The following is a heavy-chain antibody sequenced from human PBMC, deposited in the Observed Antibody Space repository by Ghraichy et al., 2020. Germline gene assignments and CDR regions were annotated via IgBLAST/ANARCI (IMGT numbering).Heavy chain of an antibody. Sequence: SETLSLTCAVSGAYVSSSFYHWSWIRQPPGKGLEWIGQICDSDSKYNPSLRSRATISVDTSRNQFSLKLTSVTAADTAVYYCATYEVGGAGQGAWGQGTLVTVSS. CDR2: ICDSDS. J-gene: IGHJ4*02. CDR1: GAYVSSSFYH. D-gene: IGHD3-10*01. V-gene: IGHV4-61*01. CDR3: ATYEVGGAGQGA.